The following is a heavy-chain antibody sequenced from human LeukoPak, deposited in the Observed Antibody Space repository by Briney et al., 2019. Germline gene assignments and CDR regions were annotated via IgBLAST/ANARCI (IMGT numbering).Heavy chain of an antibody. CDR2: IKSKTDGETI. CDR3: TTSYYDSSGFRA. J-gene: IGHJ4*02. Sequence: PWGSLRLSCAASGFSLNNAWMSWVRQAPGKGLEWVGRIKSKTDGETIDYAAPVRVRSTISRDDSKNMVYLVMNNLKTEDTAVYYCTTSYYDSSGFRAWGQGTLVTVSS. D-gene: IGHD3-22*01. V-gene: IGHV3-15*01. CDR1: GFSLNNAW.